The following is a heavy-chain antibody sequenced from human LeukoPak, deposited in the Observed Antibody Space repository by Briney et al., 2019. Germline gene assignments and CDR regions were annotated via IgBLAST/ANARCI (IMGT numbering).Heavy chain of an antibody. CDR2: ISYDGSNK. D-gene: IGHD6-19*01. V-gene: IGHV3-30-3*01. J-gene: IGHJ3*02. CDR1: GFTFSSYA. Sequence: PGGSLGLSCAASGFTFSSYAMHWVRQAPGKGLEWVAVISYDGSNKYYADSVKGRFTISRDNSKNTLYLQMNSLRAEDTAVYYCAKAPWAGNDAFDIWGQGTMVTVSS. CDR3: AKAPWAGNDAFDI.